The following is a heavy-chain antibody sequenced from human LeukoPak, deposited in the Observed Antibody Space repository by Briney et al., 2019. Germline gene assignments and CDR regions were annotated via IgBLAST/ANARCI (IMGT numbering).Heavy chain of an antibody. D-gene: IGHD6-13*01. V-gene: IGHV3-23*01. CDR1: GFTFSSYV. Sequence: PGGSLRLSCAASGFTFSSYVMSWVRQAPGKGREWVSAMSGSGGSTYYADSVKGRVTISRDNSKNPLYLEMNTLRAEDTAVYYCAKDRIAAAVGAFDIWGQGTMVTVSS. CDR2: MSGSGGST. J-gene: IGHJ3*02. CDR3: AKDRIAAAVGAFDI.